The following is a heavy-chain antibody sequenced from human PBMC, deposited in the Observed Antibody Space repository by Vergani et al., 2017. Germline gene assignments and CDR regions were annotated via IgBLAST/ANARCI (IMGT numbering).Heavy chain of an antibody. J-gene: IGHJ4*02. CDR2: ISSSSSYI. V-gene: IGHV3-21*01. CDR3: ARENVEIAAACYGY. CDR1: GFTVSSNY. Sequence: EVQLVDTGGGLIQPGGSLRLSCAASGFTVSSNYMSWVRQAPGKGLEWVSSISSSSSYIYYADSVKGRFTISRDNAKNSLYLQMNSLRAEDTAVYYCARENVEIAAACYGYWGQGTLVTVSS. D-gene: IGHD6-13*01.